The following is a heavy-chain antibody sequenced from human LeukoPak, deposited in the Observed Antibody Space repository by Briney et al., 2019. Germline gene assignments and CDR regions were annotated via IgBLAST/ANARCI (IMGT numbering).Heavy chain of an antibody. V-gene: IGHV4-34*01. Sequence: SETLSLTCAVYGGSFSGYYWSWNRQPPGKGLEWIGEINHSGSTNYNPSLKSRVTISVDTSKNQFSLKLSSVTAADTAVYYCAREVRSGRYFDWLTPWGQGTLVTVSS. CDR1: GGSFSGYY. CDR2: INHSGST. J-gene: IGHJ5*02. D-gene: IGHD3-9*01. CDR3: AREVRSGRYFDWLTP.